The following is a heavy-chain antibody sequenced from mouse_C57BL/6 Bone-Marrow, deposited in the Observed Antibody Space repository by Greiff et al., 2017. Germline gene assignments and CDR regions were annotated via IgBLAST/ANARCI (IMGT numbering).Heavy chain of an antibody. V-gene: IGHV1-81*01. CDR3: ARGYYGSSSY. CDR2: IYPRSGNT. D-gene: IGHD1-1*01. CDR1: GYTFTSYG. J-gene: IGHJ4*01. Sequence: VQLVESGAELARPGASVKLSCKASGYTFTSYGISWVKQRTGQGLEWIGEIYPRSGNTYYNEKFKGKATLTADKSSSTAYMELRSLTSEDSAVYFCARGYYGSSSYWGQGTSVTVSS.